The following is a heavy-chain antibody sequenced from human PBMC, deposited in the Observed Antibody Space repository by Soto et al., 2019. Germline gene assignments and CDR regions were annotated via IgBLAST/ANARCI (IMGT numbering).Heavy chain of an antibody. CDR2: INHSGST. CDR1: GGSFSGYY. Sequence: QVQLQQWGAGLLKPSETLSLTCAVYGGSFSGYYWSWIRQPPGKGLEWIGEINHSGSTNYNPSLKGRLTIAVNTSKNQLSQKLSSVTTADTAVYYCARPRGRSSSWYKEFDYWGQGTLVTVSS. CDR3: ARPRGRSSSWYKEFDY. V-gene: IGHV4-34*01. J-gene: IGHJ4*02. D-gene: IGHD6-13*01.